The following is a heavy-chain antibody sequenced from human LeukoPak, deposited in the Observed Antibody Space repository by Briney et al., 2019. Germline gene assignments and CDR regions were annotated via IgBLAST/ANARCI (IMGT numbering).Heavy chain of an antibody. J-gene: IGHJ5*01. CDR2: IFPGDSDT. Sequence: GESLKISCKASGYSFPTYWIGWVRQMPGKGLEWMGLIFPGDSDTRYSPSFQGQVTISVDKSFNTAYLQWSSLKASDTATYYCARSQYRHAFDSWGQGTLVTVSS. CDR1: GYSFPTYW. CDR3: ARSQYRHAFDS. V-gene: IGHV5-51*01. D-gene: IGHD5-18*01.